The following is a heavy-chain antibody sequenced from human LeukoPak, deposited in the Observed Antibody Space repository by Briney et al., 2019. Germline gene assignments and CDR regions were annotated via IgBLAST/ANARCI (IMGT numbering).Heavy chain of an antibody. CDR2: ISGSGGST. Sequence: GGSLRLSCAASGFTFSSYAMSWFRQAPGKGLEWVSAISGSGGSTYYADSVKGRFTISRDNFKNTLYPQMNSLRAEDTAVYYCAKEALADYYFDYWGQGTLVTVSS. CDR3: AKEALADYYFDY. CDR1: GFTFSSYA. V-gene: IGHV3-23*01. D-gene: IGHD3-16*01. J-gene: IGHJ4*02.